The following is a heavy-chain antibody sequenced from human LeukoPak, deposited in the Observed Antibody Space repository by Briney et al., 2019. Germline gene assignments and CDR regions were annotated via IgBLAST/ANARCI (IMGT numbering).Heavy chain of an antibody. J-gene: IGHJ4*02. V-gene: IGHV3-48*01. CDR3: ARDHNYAFDN. Sequence: GGSLKLSCTASGFPFIEYSMNWVRPAPGKGLEWIAYIGIDSGNTKYADSVRGRFTLSANKAKNSLYLQMNSLRVEDTAVYYCARDHNYAFDNWGQGTLVSVAS. CDR2: IGIDSGNT. CDR1: GFPFIEYS. D-gene: IGHD1-1*01.